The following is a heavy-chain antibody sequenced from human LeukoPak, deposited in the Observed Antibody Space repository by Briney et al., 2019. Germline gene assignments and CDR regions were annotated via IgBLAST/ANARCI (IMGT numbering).Heavy chain of an antibody. V-gene: IGHV3-48*01. Sequence: PGGSLRLSCAASGFTFNSYSMNWVRQAPGKGLEWVSYISSRSSTIYYADSVKGRFTISRDKAKNSLYLQMNSLRAEDTAVYYCAKGAGIAVAGTNSLFDYWGQGTLVTVSS. CDR2: ISSRSSTI. CDR1: GFTFNSYS. D-gene: IGHD6-19*01. J-gene: IGHJ4*02. CDR3: AKGAGIAVAGTNSLFDY.